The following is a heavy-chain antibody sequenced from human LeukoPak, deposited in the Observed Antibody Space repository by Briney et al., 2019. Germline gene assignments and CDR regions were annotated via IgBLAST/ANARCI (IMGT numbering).Heavy chain of an antibody. CDR1: GFTFSSYW. V-gene: IGHV3-7*01. D-gene: IGHD3-10*01. J-gene: IGHJ3*02. CDR3: ARVYYYGSGSYAFDI. Sequence: GGSLRLSCAASGFTFSSYWMSWVRQAPGKGLEWVANIKQDGSEKYYVDSVKGRFTISRDNAKNSLHLQMNSLRAEDTAVYYCARVYYYGSGSYAFDIWGQGTMVTVSS. CDR2: IKQDGSEK.